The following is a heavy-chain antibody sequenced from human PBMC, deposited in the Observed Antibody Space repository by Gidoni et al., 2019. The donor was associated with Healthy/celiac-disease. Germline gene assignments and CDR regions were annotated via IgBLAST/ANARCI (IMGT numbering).Heavy chain of an antibody. V-gene: IGHV4-34*01. CDR3: ARFFGELIGGSYYYYYMDV. Sequence: QVQLQQWGAGLLKPSETLSLTCAVYGGSFSGYYWSWIRQPPGKGLELIGEINHSGSTNYNPSLKSRGTISVDTSKNQFSLKLSSVTAADTAVYYCARFFGELIGGSYYYYYMDVWGKGTTVTVSS. CDR2: INHSGST. D-gene: IGHD3-10*01. J-gene: IGHJ6*03. CDR1: GGSFSGYY.